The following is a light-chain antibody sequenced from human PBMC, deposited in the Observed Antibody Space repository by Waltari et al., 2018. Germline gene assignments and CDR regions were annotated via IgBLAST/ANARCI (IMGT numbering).Light chain of an antibody. Sequence: IQMTQSPSSLSAYVGDRVTITCRASQGIRTELGWYQQIPGTAPKLLISGSSRLQSGVPSRFSGSGSGTDFTLTISSLQPEDFATYYCQQANSFPYTFGRGTRLEIK. J-gene: IGKJ2*01. CDR1: QGIRTE. V-gene: IGKV1-12*02. CDR2: GSS. CDR3: QQANSFPYT.